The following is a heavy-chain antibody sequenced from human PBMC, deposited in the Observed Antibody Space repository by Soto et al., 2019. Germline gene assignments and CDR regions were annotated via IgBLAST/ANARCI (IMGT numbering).Heavy chain of an antibody. V-gene: IGHV3-23*01. CDR2: ISGSGGST. Sequence: GGSLILSCAASGFPFSSYPMSWVRQAPGKGLEWVSAISGSGGSTYYADSVKGRFTISRDNSKNTLYLQMNSLRAEDTAVYYCARIDSSGSYYFDYWGQGTLVTVSA. CDR3: ARIDSSGSYYFDY. J-gene: IGHJ4*02. D-gene: IGHD3-22*01. CDR1: GFPFSSYP.